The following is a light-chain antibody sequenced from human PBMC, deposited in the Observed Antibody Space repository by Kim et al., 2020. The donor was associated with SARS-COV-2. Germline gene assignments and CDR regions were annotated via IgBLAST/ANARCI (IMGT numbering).Light chain of an antibody. V-gene: IGKV1-39*01. CDR2: AAT. CDR1: QSVTNN. J-gene: IGKJ1*01. CDR3: QQSYSAPKT. Sequence: ASVGDRVTITGRASQSVTNNINRYQQKPEKPPKLLIFAATSLQSGVPSRFSGSGTGTDFTLTISSLQPEDFATYYCQQSYSAPKTFGQGTKVDIK.